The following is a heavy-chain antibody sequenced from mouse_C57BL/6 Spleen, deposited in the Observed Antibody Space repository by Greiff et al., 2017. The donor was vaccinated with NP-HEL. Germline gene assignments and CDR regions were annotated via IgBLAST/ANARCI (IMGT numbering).Heavy chain of an antibody. CDR3: ATGPAWFAY. V-gene: IGHV5-17*01. CDR1: GFTFSDYG. J-gene: IGHJ3*01. Sequence: EVMLVESGGGLVKPGGSLKLSCAASGFTFSDYGMHWVRQAPEKGLEWVAYISSGSSTIYYADTVKGRFTISRDNAKNTLFLQMPSLRSEDAAMYYCATGPAWFAYWGKGTLVTVSA. CDR2: ISSGSSTI.